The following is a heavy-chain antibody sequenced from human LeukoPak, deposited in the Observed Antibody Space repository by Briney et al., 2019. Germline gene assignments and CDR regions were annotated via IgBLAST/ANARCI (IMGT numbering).Heavy chain of an antibody. Sequence: SETLSLTCTVSDGSISPSHWWSWVRQPPGKGLEWIGEIYHSGTINYSPSLKSRVTVSVDTSKNQFSPKLSSVTAADTAVYYCARQYYDFWSGPPPHDAFDIWGQGTMVTVSS. V-gene: IGHV4-4*02. CDR3: ARQYYDFWSGPPPHDAFDI. D-gene: IGHD3-3*01. CDR2: IYHSGTI. CDR1: DGSISPSHW. J-gene: IGHJ3*02.